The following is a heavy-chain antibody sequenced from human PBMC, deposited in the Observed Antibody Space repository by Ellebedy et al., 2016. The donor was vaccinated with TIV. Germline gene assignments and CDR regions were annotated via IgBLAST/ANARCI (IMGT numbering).Heavy chain of an antibody. V-gene: IGHV3-74*01. CDR2: INSDGSST. CDR3: AKDEWEQTEYYFDY. Sequence: GESLKISCAASGFMFSSYWMNWVRQAPGKGLVWVSRINSDGSSTTYADSVKGRFTISRDNAKNTLYLQMNSLRAEDTAVYYCAKDEWEQTEYYFDYWGQGTLVTVSS. CDR1: GFMFSSYW. J-gene: IGHJ4*02. D-gene: IGHD1-26*01.